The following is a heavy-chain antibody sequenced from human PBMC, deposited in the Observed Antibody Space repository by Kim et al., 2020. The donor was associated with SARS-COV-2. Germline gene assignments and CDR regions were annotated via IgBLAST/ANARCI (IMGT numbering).Heavy chain of an antibody. J-gene: IGHJ2*01. Sequence: SETLSLTCTVSGGSLSSSSYYWGWIRQPPGKGLEWLGTAYYIGNTYYNPSLKSRVTISVDTPKNQSSPKLGSLPAADTPVHYVAGHQRYSSGWYV. V-gene: IGHV4-39*01. D-gene: IGHD6-19*01. CDR2: AYYIGNT. CDR1: GGSLSSSSYY. CDR3: AGHQRYSSGWYV.